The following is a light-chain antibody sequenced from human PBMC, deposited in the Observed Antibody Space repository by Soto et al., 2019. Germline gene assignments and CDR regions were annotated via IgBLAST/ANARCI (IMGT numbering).Light chain of an antibody. CDR2: GAS. CDR3: QQYDGWPST. CDR1: QSAATN. V-gene: IGKV3-15*01. J-gene: IGKJ4*01. Sequence: EIVMTQSPATLSVSPGERATLSCRASQSAATNLACYQQRPGQAPRLLISGASTRATGIPARFSGSGSGTEFTLTISSLQSQDFGLYYFQQYDGWPSTCSAGTKVDI.